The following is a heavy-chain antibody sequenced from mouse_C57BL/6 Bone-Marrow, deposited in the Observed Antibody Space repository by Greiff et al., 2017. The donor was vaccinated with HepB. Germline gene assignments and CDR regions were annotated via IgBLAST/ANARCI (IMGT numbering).Heavy chain of an antibody. J-gene: IGHJ2*01. V-gene: IGHV1-50*01. CDR3: ARRDYYGYFDY. D-gene: IGHD1-1*01. CDR1: GYTFTSYW. Sequence: QVQLQQSGAELVKPGASVKLSCKASGYTFTSYWMQWVKQRPGQGLEWIGEIDPSDSYTNYNQKFKGKATLTVDTSSSTAYMQLSSLTSEDSAVYYCARRDYYGYFDYWGQGTTLTVSS. CDR2: IDPSDSYT.